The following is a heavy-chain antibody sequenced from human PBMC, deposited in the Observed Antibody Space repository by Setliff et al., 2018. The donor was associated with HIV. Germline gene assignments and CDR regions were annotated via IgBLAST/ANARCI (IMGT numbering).Heavy chain of an antibody. CDR1: GGSFSGYY. D-gene: IGHD2-2*01. Sequence: PSETLSLTCAVYGGSFSGYYWSWIRQSPGKRLEWIGEINHSGSTNYNPSLKSRVIMAVDTSKNQFSLKLGSVTAADTAVYYCARTRGYCSGTNCYALRGPDYWGQGTLVTVSS. V-gene: IGHV4-34*01. J-gene: IGHJ4*02. CDR2: INHSGST. CDR3: ARTRGYCSGTNCYALRGPDY.